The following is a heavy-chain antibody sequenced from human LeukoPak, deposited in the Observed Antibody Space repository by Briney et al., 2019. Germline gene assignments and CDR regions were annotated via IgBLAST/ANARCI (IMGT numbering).Heavy chain of an antibody. J-gene: IGHJ3*02. D-gene: IGHD3-10*01. CDR2: IIPILGIA. V-gene: IGHV1-69*04. Sequence: ASVKVSCKASGGTFSSYAISWVRQAPGQGLEWMGRIIPILGIANYAQKFQGRVTITADKSTSTAYMELSSLRSEDTAVYYCARTMVRGVMDAFDIWGQGTMVTVSS. CDR1: GGTFSSYA. CDR3: ARTMVRGVMDAFDI.